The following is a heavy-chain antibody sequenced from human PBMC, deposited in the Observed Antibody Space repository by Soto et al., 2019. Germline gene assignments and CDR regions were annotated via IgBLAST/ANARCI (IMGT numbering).Heavy chain of an antibody. CDR1: GGSFSGYY. CDR3: ARGIVIVPVNYYYYMDV. Sequence: PSETLSLTCAVYGGSFSGYYWSWIRQPPGKGLEWIGEINHSGSTNYNPSLKSRVTISVDTSKNQFSLKLSSVTAADTAVYYCARGIVIVPVNYYYYMDVWGKGTTVTVS. J-gene: IGHJ6*03. V-gene: IGHV4-34*01. D-gene: IGHD2-2*01. CDR2: INHSGST.